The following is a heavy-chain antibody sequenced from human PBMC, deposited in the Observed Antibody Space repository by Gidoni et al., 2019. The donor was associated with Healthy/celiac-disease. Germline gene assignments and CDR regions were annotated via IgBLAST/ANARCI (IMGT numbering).Heavy chain of an antibody. J-gene: IGHJ6*02. CDR3: ARAEYYDFWSGLGSDYYYGMDV. Sequence: QVQLVESGGGVVQPGRSLRLSCAASGFTFSSYGMHWVRQAPGKGLEWVAVIWYDGSNKYYADSVKGRFTISRDNSKNTLYLQMNSLRAEDTAVYYCARAEYYDFWSGLGSDYYYGMDVWGQGTTVTVSS. D-gene: IGHD3-3*01. CDR1: GFTFSSYG. CDR2: IWYDGSNK. V-gene: IGHV3-33*01.